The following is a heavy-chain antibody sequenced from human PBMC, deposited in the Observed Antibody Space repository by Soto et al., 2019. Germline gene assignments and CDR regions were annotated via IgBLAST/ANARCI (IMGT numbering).Heavy chain of an antibody. CDR1: GFTFSSYS. D-gene: IGHD2-8*02. J-gene: IGHJ3*02. CDR2: ISSSSSYI. V-gene: IGHV3-21*01. Sequence: EVQLVESGGGLVKPGGSLRLSCAASGFTFSSYSMNWVRQAPGKGLEWVTTISSSSSYIYYADSVKGRFTISRDNSQNSLYLQMDRLRAEDTAVYYCARDSRVWWGDAYDIWGQRRMVTVSS. CDR3: ARDSRVWWGDAYDI.